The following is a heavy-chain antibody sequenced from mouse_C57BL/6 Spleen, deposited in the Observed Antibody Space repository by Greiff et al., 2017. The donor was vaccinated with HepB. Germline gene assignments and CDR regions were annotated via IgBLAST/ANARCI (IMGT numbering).Heavy chain of an antibody. Sequence: VQLQQPGAELVKPGASVKLSCKASGYTFTSYWMQWVKQRPGQGLEWIGEIDPSDSYTNYNQKFKGKATLTVDKSSSTAYMPLSSLTSEDSAVYYCARYYGSSKYYFDYWGQGTTLTVSS. V-gene: IGHV1-50*01. CDR2: IDPSDSYT. J-gene: IGHJ2*01. D-gene: IGHD1-1*01. CDR1: GYTFTSYW. CDR3: ARYYGSSKYYFDY.